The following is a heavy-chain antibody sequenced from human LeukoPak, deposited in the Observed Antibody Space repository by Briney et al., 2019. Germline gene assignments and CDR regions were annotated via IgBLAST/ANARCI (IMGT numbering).Heavy chain of an antibody. CDR1: GFTFSSYA. V-gene: IGHV3-23*01. Sequence: GGSLRLSCAASGFTFSSYAMSWVRQAPGKGLEWVSAISGSGGSTYYADSVKGRFTISRDNSKNTLYLQMNSLRAEDTAVYYCAKSLPNYYDSSGYSGFDYWGQGTLVTVS. D-gene: IGHD3-22*01. CDR3: AKSLPNYYDSSGYSGFDY. CDR2: ISGSGGST. J-gene: IGHJ4*02.